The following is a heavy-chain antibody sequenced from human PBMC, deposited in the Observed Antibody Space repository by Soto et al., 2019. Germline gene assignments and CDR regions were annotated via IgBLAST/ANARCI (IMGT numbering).Heavy chain of an antibody. V-gene: IGHV4-34*01. J-gene: IGHJ4*02. CDR3: GRGRKVRGVIVGSTGRYYFDY. CDR2: INHSGST. D-gene: IGHD3-10*01. CDR1: GGSFSGYY. Sequence: PSETLSLTCAVYGGSFSGYYWSWIRQPPGKGLEWIGEINHSGSTNYNPSLKSRVTISVDTSKNQFSLKLSSVTAADTAVYYCGRGRKVRGVIVGSTGRYYFDYWGQGTLVTVSS.